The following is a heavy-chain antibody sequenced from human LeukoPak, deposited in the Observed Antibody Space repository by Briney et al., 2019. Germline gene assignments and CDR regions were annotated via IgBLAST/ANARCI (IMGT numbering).Heavy chain of an antibody. CDR1: GGSISSGSYY. CDR3: ARVGYGSGSYYSYYYYMDV. Sequence: SETLSLTCTVSGGSISSGSYYWSWIRQPAGKGLEWIGRIYTSGSTNYNPSLKSRVTISVDTSKNQFSLKLSSVTAADTAVYYCARVGYGSGSYYSYYYYMDVWGKGTTVTISS. J-gene: IGHJ6*03. CDR2: IYTSGST. D-gene: IGHD3-10*01. V-gene: IGHV4-61*02.